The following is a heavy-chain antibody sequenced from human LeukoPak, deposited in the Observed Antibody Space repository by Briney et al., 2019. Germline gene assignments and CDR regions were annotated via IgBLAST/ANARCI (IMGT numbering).Heavy chain of an antibody. Sequence: ASVTVSCKGSGYTFTDYYMHWVRQAPGQGLEWMGWIYPNRGGTNYAQKFQGRVTMTRDTSINTAYMELSRLRSDDTAVYYCARAYDGSGNLDYWGQGTLVTV. CDR1: GYTFTDYY. D-gene: IGHD3-22*01. V-gene: IGHV1-2*02. J-gene: IGHJ4*02. CDR2: IYPNRGGT. CDR3: ARAYDGSGNLDY.